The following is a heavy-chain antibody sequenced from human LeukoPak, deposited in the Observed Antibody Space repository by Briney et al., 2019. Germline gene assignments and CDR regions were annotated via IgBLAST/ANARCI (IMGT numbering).Heavy chain of an antibody. V-gene: IGHV4-4*02. CDR3: ARTSPLLLGYFDY. Sequence: SGTLSLTCAVSGGSISSSNWWSWVRQPPGKGLEWIGEIYHSGSTNYNPSLKSRVTISVDKSKNQFSLKLSSVTAADTAVYYCARTSPLLLGYFDYWGQGTLVTVSS. D-gene: IGHD2-15*01. CDR2: IYHSGST. J-gene: IGHJ4*02. CDR1: GGSISSSNW.